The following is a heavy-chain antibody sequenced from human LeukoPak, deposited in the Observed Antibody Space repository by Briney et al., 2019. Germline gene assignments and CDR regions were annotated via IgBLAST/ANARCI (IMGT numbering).Heavy chain of an antibody. CDR1: GFTFSSYS. Sequence: GGSLRLSCAASGFTFSSYSMNWVRQAPGKGLEWVSYISSSSGTIYYADSVKGRFTISRDNAKNSLYLQMNSLRAEDTAVYYCVRAVPAAILGAFDIWGQGTMVTVSS. CDR3: VRAVPAAILGAFDI. D-gene: IGHD2-2*02. J-gene: IGHJ3*02. CDR2: ISSSSGTI. V-gene: IGHV3-48*04.